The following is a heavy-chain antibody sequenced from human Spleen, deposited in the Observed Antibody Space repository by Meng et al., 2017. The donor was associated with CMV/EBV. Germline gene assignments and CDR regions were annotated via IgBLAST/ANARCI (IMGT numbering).Heavy chain of an antibody. CDR3: ARYSSSSPNSDY. CDR1: GFSLSDYN. V-gene: IGHV3-48*01. CDR2: MSGYSGTT. Sequence: GGSLRLSCAVSGFSLSDYNMNWVRQAPGKGLEWVAYMSGYSGTTYYAESVKGRFTISRDNSKNTLYLQMNSLRAEDTAVYYCARYSSSSPNSDYWGQGTLVTVSS. D-gene: IGHD6-6*01. J-gene: IGHJ4*02.